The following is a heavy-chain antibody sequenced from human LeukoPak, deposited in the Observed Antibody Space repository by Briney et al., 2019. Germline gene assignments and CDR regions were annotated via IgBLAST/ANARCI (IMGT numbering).Heavy chain of an antibody. CDR2: ISAHNGNT. J-gene: IGHJ4*02. V-gene: IGHV1-18*01. CDR1: GYTFTSYG. D-gene: IGHD3-22*01. CDR3: ARAPADSSGYPQGY. Sequence: ASVKVSCKASGYTFTSYGLSWVRQAPGQGLEWMGWISAHNGNTNYAQKVQGRVTMTTDTSTSTAYMELRSLRSDDTAVYYCARAPADSSGYPQGYWGQGTLVTVSS.